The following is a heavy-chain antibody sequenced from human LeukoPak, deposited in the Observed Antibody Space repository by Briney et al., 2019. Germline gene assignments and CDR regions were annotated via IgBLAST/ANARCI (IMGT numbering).Heavy chain of an antibody. CDR2: ISGSGGNA. J-gene: IGHJ6*03. CDR1: GFTFSSYA. Sequence: GGSVRHLCAASGFTFSSYAMSWVRQAPGKGLEWVSGISGSGGNAYYADSVKGRLIISRDISKNTLYVQMNSLRAEDTAVYYCAKAGSYYSSSYCYMDVGGKGTTATVSS. CDR3: AKAGSYYSSSYCYMDV. V-gene: IGHV3-23*01. D-gene: IGHD1-26*01.